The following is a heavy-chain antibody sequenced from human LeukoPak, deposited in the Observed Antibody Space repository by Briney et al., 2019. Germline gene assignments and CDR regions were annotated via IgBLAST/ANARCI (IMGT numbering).Heavy chain of an antibody. CDR2: ISYDGNHE. Sequence: PGGSLRLSCAASGFTFSSGMHWVRQAPGKGLEWVAVISYDGNHEYYGDSVKGRFTISRDNSRNTLYLQMDSLKTEDTAVYYCVKGELHFNTCSFDYWGQGTLVTVSS. V-gene: IGHV3-30*18. CDR1: GFTFSSG. CDR3: VKGELHFNTCSFDY. D-gene: IGHD1-26*01. J-gene: IGHJ4*02.